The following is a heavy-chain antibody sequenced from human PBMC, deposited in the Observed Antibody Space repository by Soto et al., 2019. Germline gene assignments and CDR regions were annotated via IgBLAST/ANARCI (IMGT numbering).Heavy chain of an antibody. CDR3: ATEGFGESYYGH. CDR1: GGTLSNYS. D-gene: IGHD1-26*01. J-gene: IGHJ4*02. Sequence: QVQLVQSGAEVKKPGSSVKVSCKASGGTLSNYSIRWVRQAPGQGLEWMGGIIPLFETANYAQKFQGRVTITADKSTNTAFMELISLKSGDTAVYYCATEGFGESYYGHWCQGTLVTVSS. V-gene: IGHV1-69*06. CDR2: IIPLFETA.